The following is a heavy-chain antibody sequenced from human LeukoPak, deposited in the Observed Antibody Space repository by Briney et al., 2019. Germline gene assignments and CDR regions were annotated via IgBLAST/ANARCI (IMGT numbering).Heavy chain of an antibody. CDR1: GFSLSNHA. J-gene: IGHJ3*01. CDR3: ARHNSVWYGDAFDV. Sequence: GGSLRLSCAASGFSLSNHAMSWVRQVAGNGLEGVSGISGSGDITYYADSVKGRSTIPRDIFRKTLYLQMNSLRAEDTAAYYCARHNSVWYGDAFDVWGQGAMVTVSS. V-gene: IGHV3-23*01. CDR2: ISGSGDIT. D-gene: IGHD6-19*01.